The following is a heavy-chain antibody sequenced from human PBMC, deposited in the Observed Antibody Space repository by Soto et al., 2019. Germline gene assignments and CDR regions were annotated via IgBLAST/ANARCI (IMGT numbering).Heavy chain of an antibody. V-gene: IGHV4-39*01. Sequence: PSETLSLTCTVSGGSISSSSYYWGWIRQPPGKGLEWIGSIYYSGSTYYNPSLKSRVTISVDTSKNQFSLKPSPVTAADTAVYFCARQAPESTATHECWGQGTRVTVSS. CDR1: GGSISSSSYY. CDR2: IYYSGST. J-gene: IGHJ4*02. D-gene: IGHD2-15*01. CDR3: ARQAPESTATHEC.